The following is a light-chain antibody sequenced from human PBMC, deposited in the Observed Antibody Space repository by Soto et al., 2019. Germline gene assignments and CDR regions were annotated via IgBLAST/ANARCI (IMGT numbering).Light chain of an antibody. CDR1: QHISDY. V-gene: IGKV1-39*01. CDR3: QQSYSAPQR. J-gene: IGKJ1*01. CDR2: AQS. Sequence: EIQMTKSTSSLSASVGDRVTITCGSSQHISDYINWYQQKPGKSPKLLIYAQSNLQSGVPSRFTGSRSGTAFTLTITSLQVEDFATYYCQQSYSAPQRFGQGTKLDIK.